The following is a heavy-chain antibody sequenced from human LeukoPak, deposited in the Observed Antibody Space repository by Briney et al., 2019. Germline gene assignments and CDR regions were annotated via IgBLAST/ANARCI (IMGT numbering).Heavy chain of an antibody. D-gene: IGHD1/OR15-1a*01. CDR1: GFTFNNAW. CDR2: IKSKSDGGTT. CDR3: TTNTFASY. J-gene: IGHJ4*02. Sequence: GGSLRLSCAASGFTFNNAWMTWVRQAPGKGLEWVGRIKSKSDGGTTDYAASAKGRFTISRDDSKNTLYLQMSSLKTEDTAVYYCTTNTFASYWGQGTLVTVSS. V-gene: IGHV3-15*01.